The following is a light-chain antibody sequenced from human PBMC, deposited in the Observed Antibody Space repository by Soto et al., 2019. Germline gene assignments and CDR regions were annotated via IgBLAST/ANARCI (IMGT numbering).Light chain of an antibody. CDR2: ESS. CDR3: QQRSNWPIT. CDR1: QSVDNY. J-gene: IGKJ5*01. V-gene: IGKV3-11*01. Sequence: EIVLTQSPTTLSLSPGERATLSCRASQSVDNYLDWYQQKPGQAPRLLIYESSNRATGIPVRFSGSGSGTDFTLTISSLEPEDFAVYYCQQRSNWPITFGQGRLLAIK.